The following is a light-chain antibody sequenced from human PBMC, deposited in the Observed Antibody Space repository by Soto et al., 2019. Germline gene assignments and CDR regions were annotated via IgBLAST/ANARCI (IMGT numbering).Light chain of an antibody. J-gene: IGKJ5*01. Sequence: DFVMTETPLSLSVTPGKPGSIYCNSSHSLLHIAGQTHLFWYLQKQGQSPHIXIYEVSNRFSGVPDRFSGGGYGTDYTLKISRVEAEDVGIYYCLQSTHLPPTFGQGTRLEIK. CDR3: LQSTHLPPT. CDR1: HSLLHIAGQTH. CDR2: EVS. V-gene: IGKV2D-29*02.